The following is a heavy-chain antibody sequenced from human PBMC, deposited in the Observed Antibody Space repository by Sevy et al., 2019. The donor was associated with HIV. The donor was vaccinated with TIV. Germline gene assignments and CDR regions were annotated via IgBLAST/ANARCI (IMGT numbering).Heavy chain of an antibody. Sequence: GGSLRLSCAASGFTFSSYAMSWVRQAPGKGLEWVSAISGSGGSTYYADSVKGRFTISRDNSKNTLYLQMNSLGAEDTAVYYCAKDPYYYGSGSYYYYYGMDVWGQGTTVTVSS. CDR3: AKDPYYYGSGSYYYYYGMDV. V-gene: IGHV3-23*01. CDR2: ISGSGGST. J-gene: IGHJ6*02. D-gene: IGHD3-10*01. CDR1: GFTFSSYA.